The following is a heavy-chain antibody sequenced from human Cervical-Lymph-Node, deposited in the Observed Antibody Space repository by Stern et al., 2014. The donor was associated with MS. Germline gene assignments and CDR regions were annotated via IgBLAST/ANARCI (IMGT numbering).Heavy chain of an antibody. CDR2: INPRCCST. D-gene: IGHD6-19*01. CDR1: GYTFTSYY. CDR3: ARGGSAVAQPNFDY. Sequence: DQLVESGAEVKKPGASVKVSCKASGYTFTSYYMHWVRQAPGQGLEWMGLINPRCCSTSYAQKFQGRVTMTRDTSTSTVYMELSSLRSEDTAVYYCARGGSAVAQPNFDYWGQGTLVTVSS. V-gene: IGHV1-46*01. J-gene: IGHJ4*02.